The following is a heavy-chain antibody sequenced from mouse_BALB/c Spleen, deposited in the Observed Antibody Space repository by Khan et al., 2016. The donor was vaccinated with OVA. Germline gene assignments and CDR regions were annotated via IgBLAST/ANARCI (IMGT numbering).Heavy chain of an antibody. CDR1: GFTFSSYA. V-gene: IGHV5-9-4*01. Sequence: DVQLVESGGGLVKPGGSLKLSCAASGFTFSSYAMSWVRQSPEKRLEWVAEITTGGSYTYYPDTVTGRFTISRDNAKNTLYLEMSSLRSEDTAMYYCAMKIYDGYSYAMDYWGQGTSVTVSS. D-gene: IGHD2-3*01. CDR3: AMKIYDGYSYAMDY. CDR2: ITTGGSYT. J-gene: IGHJ4*01.